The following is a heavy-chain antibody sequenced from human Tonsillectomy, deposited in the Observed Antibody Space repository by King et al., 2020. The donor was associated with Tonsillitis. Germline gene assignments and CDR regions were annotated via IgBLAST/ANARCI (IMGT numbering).Heavy chain of an antibody. CDR3: AKDPHGDYYYYMDV. V-gene: IGHV3-23*04. CDR2: MGGSGGST. J-gene: IGHJ6*03. Sequence: EVQLVESGGGLVQPGGSLRLSCAASGFTFSSCAMNWFRQAPGKGLEWVAAMGGSGGSTYYADSVKGRFTISRDNSKNTLYLQINSLRAEDTAVYYCAKDPHGDYYYYMDVWGKGTTVTVSS. D-gene: IGHD2-8*01. CDR1: GFTFSSCA.